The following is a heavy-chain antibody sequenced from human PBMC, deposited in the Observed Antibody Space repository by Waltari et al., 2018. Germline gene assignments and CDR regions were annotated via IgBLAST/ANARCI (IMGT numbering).Heavy chain of an antibody. CDR1: GYSFSDHH. D-gene: IGHD5-12*01. V-gene: IGHV1-2*04. Sequence: QVQLVQSGAEVKNLGDSVRVSCQASGYSFSDHHMHWVRQAPGQGLEWVGWISPNNGDTNYAQRFQGWVTMTSDSSISTAYMELNRLRSDDTAVYYCARGGYSYGYGMDVWGQGTTVIVSS. CDR2: ISPNNGDT. CDR3: ARGGYSYGYGMDV. J-gene: IGHJ6*02.